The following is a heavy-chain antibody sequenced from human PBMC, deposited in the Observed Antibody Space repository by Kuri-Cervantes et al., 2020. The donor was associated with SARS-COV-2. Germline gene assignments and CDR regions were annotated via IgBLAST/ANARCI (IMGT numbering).Heavy chain of an antibody. J-gene: IGHJ6*02. Sequence: ETRSRTCAASGVTFSGSAMHWVRQASGKGLEWVGRIRSKANSYATAYAASVKGRFTISRDDSKNTAYLQMNSLKTEDTAVYYCTSRFVGNYGNYYYYGMDVWGQGTTVTVSS. D-gene: IGHD4-11*01. CDR1: GVTFSGSA. V-gene: IGHV3-73*01. CDR2: IRSKANSYAT. CDR3: TSRFVGNYGNYYYYGMDV.